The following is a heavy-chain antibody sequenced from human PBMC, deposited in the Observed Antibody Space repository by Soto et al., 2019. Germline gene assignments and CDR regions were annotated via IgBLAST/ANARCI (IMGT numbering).Heavy chain of an antibody. V-gene: IGHV5-51*01. J-gene: IGHJ6*02. CDR3: ARHLENRPGKYYYYGMDV. D-gene: IGHD3-3*01. CDR1: GYSFTSYW. Sequence: PGESLKISCKGSGYSFTSYWIGWVRQMPGKGLEWMGIIYPGDSDTRYSPSFQGQVTISADKSISTAYLQWSSLKASDTAMYYRARHLENRPGKYYYYGMDVWGQGITVTVSS. CDR2: IYPGDSDT.